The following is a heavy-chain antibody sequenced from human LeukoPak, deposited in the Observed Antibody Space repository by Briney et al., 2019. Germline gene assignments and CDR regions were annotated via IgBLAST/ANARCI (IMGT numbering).Heavy chain of an antibody. Sequence: SETLSRTCTVSGGSISSYYWSWIRQPPGKGLEWIGYIYYSGSTNYNPSLKSRVTISVDTSKNQFSLKLSSVTAADTAVYYCARDYYDSSGYYHGIDYWGQGTLVTVSS. V-gene: IGHV4-59*01. CDR2: IYYSGST. D-gene: IGHD3-22*01. CDR3: ARDYYDSSGYYHGIDY. J-gene: IGHJ4*02. CDR1: GGSISSYY.